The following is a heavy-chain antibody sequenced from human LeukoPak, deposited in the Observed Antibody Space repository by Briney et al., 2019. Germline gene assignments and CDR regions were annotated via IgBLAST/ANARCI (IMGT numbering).Heavy chain of an antibody. V-gene: IGHV3-48*03. J-gene: IGHJ4*02. CDR1: GFTFSTYE. Sequence: GGSLRLSCAASGFTFSTYEMHWVRQAPGKGLEWVSYISGSGSTIYYADSVKGRFTISRDNAKNSLILQMNSLRAEDTAVYYCAREGNYYFDYWGQGTLVTVSS. CDR2: ISGSGSTI. CDR3: AREGNYYFDY. D-gene: IGHD1-7*01.